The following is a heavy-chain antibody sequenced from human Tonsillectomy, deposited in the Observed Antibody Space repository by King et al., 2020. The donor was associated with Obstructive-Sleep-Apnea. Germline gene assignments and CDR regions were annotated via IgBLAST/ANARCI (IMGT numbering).Heavy chain of an antibody. CDR3: ARDSPPSKFYYGMDV. J-gene: IGHJ6*02. V-gene: IGHV4-31*03. CDR2: ISYSGST. Sequence: VQLQESGPGLVKPSQTLSLTCTVSGGSISSGDYYWSWIRQHPGKGLGWIGYISYSGSTHYKLSLKSRVAISVDTPKNQFSLKLSSVTAADTAVYYCARDSPPSKFYYGMDVWGQGTTVTVSS. CDR1: GGSISSGDYY.